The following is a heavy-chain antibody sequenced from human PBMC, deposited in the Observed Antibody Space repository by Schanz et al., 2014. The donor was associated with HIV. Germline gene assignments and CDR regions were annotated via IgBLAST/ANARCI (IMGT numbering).Heavy chain of an antibody. CDR2: ISGGST. Sequence: EVQLLESGGGLVQPGGSLRLSCAASGFTFSNYAMTWVRQAPGKGLEWVSAISGGSTYYADSVKGRFTISRDNSKNTLYLHMNNLRAEDTAVYYCAKGGFYGDYVSYYYGLDVWGQGTTVTVSS. D-gene: IGHD4-17*01. V-gene: IGHV3-23*01. CDR3: AKGGFYGDYVSYYYGLDV. J-gene: IGHJ6*02. CDR1: GFTFSNYA.